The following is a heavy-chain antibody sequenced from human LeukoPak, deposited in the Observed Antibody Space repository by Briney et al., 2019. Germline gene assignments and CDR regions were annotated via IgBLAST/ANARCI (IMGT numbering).Heavy chain of an antibody. CDR1: GGSFSSSRFY. CDR2: IYYSGTT. D-gene: IGHD1-14*01. Sequence: SSETLSLTCTVSGGSFSSSRFYWGFIRQPPGKGLEWIGTIYYSGTTYYNPSLKSRVTISVDTSENQFSLKLTSVTAADTAVYYCARHGPRDFYGIDVWGQGTTVTVSS. V-gene: IGHV4-39*01. J-gene: IGHJ6*02. CDR3: ARHGPRDFYGIDV.